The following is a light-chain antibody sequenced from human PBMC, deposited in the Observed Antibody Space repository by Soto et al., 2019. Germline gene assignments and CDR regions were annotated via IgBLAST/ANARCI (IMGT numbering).Light chain of an antibody. CDR2: GAS. CDR3: HKYDSVPFT. J-gene: IGKJ3*01. CDR1: QGITNY. V-gene: IGKV1-27*01. Sequence: DIQMTQSPSSLSASVGDRVTITCRASQGITNYLAWYQQKPGKSPKLLIYGASTLQSGVPSRFSGSGSGTEFTLTLSSLQPEDVATYYCHKYDSVPFTFGPGTKVDIE.